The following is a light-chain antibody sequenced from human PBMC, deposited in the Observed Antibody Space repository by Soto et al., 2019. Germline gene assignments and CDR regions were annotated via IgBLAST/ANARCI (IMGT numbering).Light chain of an antibody. Sequence: DIRMTQSPATLSLSPGGRATLSCRASQSVSSNLAWYQQKPGQAPRLLIQRASTRATGIPARFSGSGSGTEFTLTISSLQSEDFAVYFCQQYNNWPGTFGQGTKVEIK. CDR1: QSVSSN. CDR3: QQYNNWPGT. V-gene: IGKV3-15*01. CDR2: RAS. J-gene: IGKJ1*01.